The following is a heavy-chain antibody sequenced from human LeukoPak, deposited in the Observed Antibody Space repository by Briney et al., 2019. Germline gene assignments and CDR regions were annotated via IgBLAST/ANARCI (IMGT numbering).Heavy chain of an antibody. V-gene: IGHV1-2*02. CDR2: INPNSGGT. Sequence: ASVKVCCKASGYTFTGHYIHLVRQAPGQGLEWMGWINPNSGGTNYAQKFQGRVTMTRDTPISAAYMELSRLTSDDTAVYYCARQVGPTAVWGQAALLSVSS. CDR3: ARQVGPTAV. CDR1: GYTFTGHY. D-gene: IGHD1-26*01. J-gene: IGHJ4*02.